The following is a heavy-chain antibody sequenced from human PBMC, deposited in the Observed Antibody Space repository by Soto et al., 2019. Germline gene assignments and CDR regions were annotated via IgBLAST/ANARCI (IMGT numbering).Heavy chain of an antibody. J-gene: IGHJ5*02. CDR1: GFTFSSYD. V-gene: IGHV3-13*01. CDR2: IGTAGDT. D-gene: IGHD3-10*01. Sequence: GGSLRLSCAASGFTFSSYDMHWVRQVIGKGLEWVSGIGTAGDTYYSGSVKGRFTISRENAKNSLYLQMNSLRAEDTAVYCCARDRSRSWFHPWGQGTLVTVSS. CDR3: ARDRSRSWFHP.